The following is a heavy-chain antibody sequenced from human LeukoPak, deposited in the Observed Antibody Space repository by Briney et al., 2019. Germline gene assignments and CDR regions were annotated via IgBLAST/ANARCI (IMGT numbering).Heavy chain of an antibody. D-gene: IGHD2-2*01. Sequence: GGSLRLSCAASGFTFSSYAMSWVRQAPGKGLEWVSAISGSGGSTYYADSVKGRFTISRDNSKNTLCLQMNSLRAEDTAVYYCAKDQDIVVVPADHFDYWGQGTLVTVSS. J-gene: IGHJ4*02. V-gene: IGHV3-23*01. CDR2: ISGSGGST. CDR1: GFTFSSYA. CDR3: AKDQDIVVVPADHFDY.